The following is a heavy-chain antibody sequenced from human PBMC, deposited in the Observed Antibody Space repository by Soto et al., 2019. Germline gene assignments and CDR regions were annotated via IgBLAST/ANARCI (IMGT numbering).Heavy chain of an antibody. D-gene: IGHD3-3*01. CDR3: ARTAFGVVPYYHYGMDV. CDR1: GYTFTSYY. V-gene: IGHV1-46*01. Sequence: ASVKVSCKASGYTFTSYYMHWVRQAPGQGLEWMGIINPSGGSTSYAQKFQGRVTMTRDTSTSTVYMELSSLRSEDTAVYYCARTAFGVVPYYHYGMDVWGQGTTVTVSS. J-gene: IGHJ6*02. CDR2: INPSGGST.